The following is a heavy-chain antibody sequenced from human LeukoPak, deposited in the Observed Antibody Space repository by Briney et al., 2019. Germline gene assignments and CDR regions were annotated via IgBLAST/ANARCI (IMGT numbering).Heavy chain of an antibody. J-gene: IGHJ6*03. CDR1: GYTVTGYY. CDR3: ASASVPQEYYYYYMDV. CDR2: INPNSGGT. Sequence: ASVKVSCKASGYTVTGYYMHWVRQAPGQGLEWMGWINPNSGGTNYAQKFQGRVTMTRDTSISTAYMELSRLRSDDTAVYYCASASVPQEYYYYYMDVWGKGTTVTVSS. V-gene: IGHV1-2*02.